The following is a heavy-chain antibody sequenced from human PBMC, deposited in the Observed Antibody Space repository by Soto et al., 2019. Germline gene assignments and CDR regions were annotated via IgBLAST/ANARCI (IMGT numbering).Heavy chain of an antibody. D-gene: IGHD6-19*01. V-gene: IGHV4-4*07. Sequence: SETLSLTCSVSGDSISTYNWSWIRQSAGKGLEWIGRTYISGDTNYNPSLKSRVTMSVDTSKNQLSLKLRSVTAADTAVYYCAREYTETVDGPTPFYFDYWGQGTPVTVSS. CDR1: GDSISTYN. CDR3: AREYTETVDGPTPFYFDY. J-gene: IGHJ4*02. CDR2: TYISGDT.